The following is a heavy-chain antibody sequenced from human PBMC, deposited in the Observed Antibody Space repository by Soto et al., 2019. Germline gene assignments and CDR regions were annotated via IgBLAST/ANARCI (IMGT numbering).Heavy chain of an antibody. V-gene: IGHV3-23*01. CDR3: TRMPGGGWQRFFDY. CDR1: GFTFIDHD. Sequence: EVKLLEAGGALVQPGGSLRLSCEASGFTFIDHDMSWVRQAPGKGLEWVSSITVGGAQKDYGQSVKGRFTISRDNSNDTLFLQRGSRQGEDTAIYFCTRMPGGGWQRFFDYWGQGTVVTVSS. D-gene: IGHD5-12*01. J-gene: IGHJ4*02. CDR2: ITVGGAQK.